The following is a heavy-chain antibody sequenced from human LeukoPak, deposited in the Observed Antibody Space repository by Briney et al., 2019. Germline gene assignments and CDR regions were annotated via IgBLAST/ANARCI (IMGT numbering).Heavy chain of an antibody. J-gene: IGHJ5*02. CDR2: IYYSGST. V-gene: IGHV4-59*12. CDR3: ARDPAYSGYDSFSGFDP. Sequence: SETLSLTCTVSGGSISSYYWSWIRQPPGKGLEWIGYIYYSGSTNYNPSLKSRVTMSVDTSKNQFSLKLSSVTAADTAVYYCARDPAYSGYDSFSGFDPWGQGTLVTVSS. CDR1: GGSISSYY. D-gene: IGHD5-12*01.